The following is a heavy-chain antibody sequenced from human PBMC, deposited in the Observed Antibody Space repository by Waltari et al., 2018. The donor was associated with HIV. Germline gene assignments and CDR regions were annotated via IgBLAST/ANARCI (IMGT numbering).Heavy chain of an antibody. CDR3: ARDRIPDYDILTEQMSYYYYGMDV. Sequence: QVQLQESGPGLVKPSQTLSFTCPVSGGSFSSGGYSWRWIRQHPGKGLEWIGYIYYSGSTYYNPSLKSRVTISVDTSKNQFSLKLSSVTAADTAVYYCARDRIPDYDILTEQMSYYYYGMDVWGQGTTVTVSS. CDR2: IYYSGST. CDR1: GGSFSSGGYS. V-gene: IGHV4-31*03. J-gene: IGHJ6*02. D-gene: IGHD3-9*01.